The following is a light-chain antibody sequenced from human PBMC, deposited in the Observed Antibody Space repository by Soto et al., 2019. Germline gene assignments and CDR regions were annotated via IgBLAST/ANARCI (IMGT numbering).Light chain of an antibody. Sequence: EIVLTQSTDTLSLSPGERATLSCRASQSVASNYLGWYQQKPGQAPRVLIFDASIRATGIPDRFSASGSGSDFTLSISRLEPDDFAVYYCHQYDSLPLTFGGGTKVDIK. J-gene: IGKJ4*01. CDR1: QSVASNY. CDR2: DAS. V-gene: IGKV3-20*01. CDR3: HQYDSLPLT.